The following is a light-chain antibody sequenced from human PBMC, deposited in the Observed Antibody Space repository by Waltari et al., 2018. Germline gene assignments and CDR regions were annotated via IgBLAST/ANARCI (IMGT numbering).Light chain of an antibody. CDR1: QTIVTY. V-gene: IGKV1-39*01. J-gene: IGKJ1*01. CDR2: AAS. CDR3: QQSYTAPWT. Sequence: DIQMTQSPSSLSASVGDRVTLTCRASQTIVTYLNWYQQKPGKAPKLLIYAASSLQSGVPSRFIGSGSGTDFTLTINSLQPEDFATYFCQQSYTAPWTFGQGTQVEIK.